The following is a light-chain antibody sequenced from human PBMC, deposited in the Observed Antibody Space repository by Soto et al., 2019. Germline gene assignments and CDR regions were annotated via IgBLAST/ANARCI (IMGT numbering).Light chain of an antibody. CDR1: QSVGIW. J-gene: IGKJ2*01. CDR3: LQYSSNSYT. CDR2: KAS. Sequence: DIPMTQSPSTLSASVGDRVTITCRASQSVGIWLAWYQQKPGKAPKFLIYKASSLGSGVTTRFSGSGSGTEFTLTISSLQRDDFATYYCLQYSSNSYTFGQGTKLEIK. V-gene: IGKV1-5*03.